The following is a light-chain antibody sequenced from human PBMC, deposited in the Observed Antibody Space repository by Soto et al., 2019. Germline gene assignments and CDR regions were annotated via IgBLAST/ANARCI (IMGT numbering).Light chain of an antibody. J-gene: IGKJ3*01. CDR1: QSVSNN. CDR3: QQYNNWPQT. Sequence: EIVMTQSPATLSVSPGERATLSCRASQSVSNNLAWYQQKPGQAPRLLIYGASTRATGIPARFSGSGSETEFTLTISSLQSEDFAVYYCQQYNNWPQTFGPGTKVDIK. V-gene: IGKV3-15*01. CDR2: GAS.